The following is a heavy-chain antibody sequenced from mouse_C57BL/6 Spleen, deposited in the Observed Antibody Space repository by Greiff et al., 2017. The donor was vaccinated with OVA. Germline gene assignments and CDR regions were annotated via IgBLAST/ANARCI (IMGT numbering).Heavy chain of an antibody. CDR2: IDPSDSYT. CDR1: GYTFTSYW. J-gene: IGHJ2*01. CDR3: ARYDYDQGY. V-gene: IGHV1-59*01. D-gene: IGHD2-4*01. Sequence: QVQLQQPGAELVRPGTSVKLSCKASGYTFTSYWMHWVKQRPGQGLEWIGVIDPSDSYTNYNQKFKGKATLTVDTSSSTAYMQLSSLTSEDSAVYYCARYDYDQGYWGQGTTLTVSS.